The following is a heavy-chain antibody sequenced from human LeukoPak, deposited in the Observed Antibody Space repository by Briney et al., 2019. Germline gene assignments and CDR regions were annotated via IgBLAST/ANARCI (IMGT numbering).Heavy chain of an antibody. CDR2: IDPSDSYT. CDR3: ARDSSGSYYYYYGMDV. J-gene: IGHJ6*02. CDR1: GYSFTSYW. Sequence: GESLKISCKGSGYSFTSYWISWVRQMPGKGLEWMRRIDPSDSYTNYSPSFQGHVTISADKSISTAYLQWSSLKASDTAMYYCARDSSGSYYYYYGMDVWGQGTTVTVSS. V-gene: IGHV5-10-1*01. D-gene: IGHD3-22*01.